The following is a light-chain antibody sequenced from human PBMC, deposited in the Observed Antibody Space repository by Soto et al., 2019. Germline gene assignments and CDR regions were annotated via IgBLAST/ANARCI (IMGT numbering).Light chain of an antibody. CDR3: SSYTSSNTLI. J-gene: IGLJ2*01. Sequence: QSALTQPASVSGSPGQLITISCTGTSSDVGGYNYVSWFQQSPGKAPKVMIYEVTNRPSGVSNRFSGSKSGNTASLTISGLQAEDEADYYCSSYTSSNTLIFGGGTKVTVL. V-gene: IGLV2-14*01. CDR2: EVT. CDR1: SSDVGGYNY.